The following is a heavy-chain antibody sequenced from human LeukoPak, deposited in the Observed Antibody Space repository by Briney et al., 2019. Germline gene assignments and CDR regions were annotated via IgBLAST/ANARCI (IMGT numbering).Heavy chain of an antibody. J-gene: IGHJ5*02. V-gene: IGHV4-59*01. CDR3: ARVLYSGYDLAFDP. D-gene: IGHD5-12*01. CDR2: IYYSGST. CDR1: GGSISSYY. Sequence: SETLSLTCTVSGGSISSYYWSWIRQPPGKGLEWIGYIYYSGSTNYNPSLKSRVTISVDTSKNQFSLKLSSVTAADTAVYYCARVLYSGYDLAFDPWGQGTLVTVSS.